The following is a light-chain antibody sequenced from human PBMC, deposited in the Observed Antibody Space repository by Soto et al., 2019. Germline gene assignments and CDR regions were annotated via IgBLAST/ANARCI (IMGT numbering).Light chain of an antibody. CDR2: RAS. V-gene: IGKV1-5*03. CDR1: QTISTW. CDR3: QQSYSTHPIT. Sequence: IHMTRSTSTLSASVVDRVSITCRAMQTISTWLASYQQKPGKAPKLLIYRASSLESGVPSRFRGSGSGTDFTLPISCLQSQDFATYYCQQSYSTHPITFGHGTRLEI. J-gene: IGKJ5*01.